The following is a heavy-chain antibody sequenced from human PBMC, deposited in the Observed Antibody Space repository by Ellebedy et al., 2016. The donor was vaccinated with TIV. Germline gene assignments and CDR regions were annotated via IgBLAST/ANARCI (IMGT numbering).Heavy chain of an antibody. CDR3: ARRAGGYQYFYGMDV. CDR1: GGSIIDSSYY. V-gene: IGHV4-39*01. CDR2: IYYDGNS. Sequence: PSETLSLTCTVSGGSIIDSSYYWDWIRQPPGKGLEWIGSIYYDGNSYYNPSLKSRVTISVDTSKNRFPLRLRSATAADTAVYYCARRAGGYQYFYGMDVWGQGTTVAVS. D-gene: IGHD1-26*01. J-gene: IGHJ6*02.